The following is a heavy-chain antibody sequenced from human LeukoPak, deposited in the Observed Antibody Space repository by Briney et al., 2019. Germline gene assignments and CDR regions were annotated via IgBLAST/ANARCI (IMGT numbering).Heavy chain of an antibody. CDR1: GFTFTKAW. CDR2: IKDGGGTT. J-gene: IGHJ1*01. D-gene: IGHD4-17*01. Sequence: PGGSLRRSCVASGFTFTKAWMSWVRQAPGKGLEWIARIKDGGGTTDYAAPVKGRFTISRDDSRNTVSLQMNSLNTEDIGVYYCTTDLGAYGDYLRNWGQGSLVTVSS. CDR3: TTDLGAYGDYLRN. V-gene: IGHV3-15*01.